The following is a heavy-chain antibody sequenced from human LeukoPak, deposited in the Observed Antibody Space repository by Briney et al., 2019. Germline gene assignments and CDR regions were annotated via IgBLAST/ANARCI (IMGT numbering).Heavy chain of an antibody. CDR2: MYHSGST. J-gene: IGHJ3*02. Sequence: SETLSLTCGVSGDSINSGHYRGWIRQPPGKGLEWIGSMYHSGSTYYNPSLKSRVTISIDTSKNQFSLKLRSVTAADTAVYFCARNVTMVLPGQGAFDIWGQGTMVTVSS. CDR1: GDSINSGHY. V-gene: IGHV4-38-2*01. D-gene: IGHD4/OR15-4a*01. CDR3: ARNVTMVLPGQGAFDI.